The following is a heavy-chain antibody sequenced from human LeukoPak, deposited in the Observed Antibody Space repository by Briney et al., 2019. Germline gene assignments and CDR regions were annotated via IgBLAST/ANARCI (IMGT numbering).Heavy chain of an antibody. D-gene: IGHD4-11*01. J-gene: IGHJ4*02. CDR3: ARGDLGDYSNYY. V-gene: IGHV1-2*02. CDR1: GYTFTSYD. CDR2: INPNSGGT. Sequence: ASVKVSCKASGYTFTSYDINWVRQATGQGLEWMGWINPNSGGTNYAQKFQGRVTMTRDTSISTAYMGLSRLRADDAAVYYCARGDLGDYSNYYWGQGTLVTVSS.